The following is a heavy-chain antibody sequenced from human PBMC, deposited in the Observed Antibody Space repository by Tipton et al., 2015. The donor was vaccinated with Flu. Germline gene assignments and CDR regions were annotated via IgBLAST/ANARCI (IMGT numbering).Heavy chain of an antibody. CDR3: AKVVNPWDLRRGFGS. Sequence: SLRLSCAATGFTFRNYATAWVRQAPGKGLEWVSGISYTGSSTLYTDSVKGRFTISRDNSGNTLYLQMNSLRAEDAAIYYCAKVVNPWDLRRGFGSWGQGTLVTVSS. D-gene: IGHD1-26*01. V-gene: IGHV3-23*01. CDR2: ISYTGSST. CDR1: GFTFRNYA. J-gene: IGHJ4*02.